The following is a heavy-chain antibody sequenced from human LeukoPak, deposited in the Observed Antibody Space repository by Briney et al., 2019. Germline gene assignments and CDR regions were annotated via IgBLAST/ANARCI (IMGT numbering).Heavy chain of an antibody. Sequence: SETLSLTCTVSGGSISSSSYYWGWIRQPPGKGLEWIGYIFYSGNTNYNPSLKSRVTISLDTSKNHFSLNLTSVTAADTAVYYCARDHTGNSRFDPWGQGTLVTVSS. CDR2: IFYSGNT. D-gene: IGHD1-7*01. V-gene: IGHV4-61*03. J-gene: IGHJ5*02. CDR1: GGSISSSSYY. CDR3: ARDHTGNSRFDP.